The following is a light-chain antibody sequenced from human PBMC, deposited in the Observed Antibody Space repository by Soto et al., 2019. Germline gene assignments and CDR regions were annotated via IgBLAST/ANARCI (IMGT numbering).Light chain of an antibody. CDR1: QSVASY. CDR3: QHLADWPRGS. CDR2: HAS. Sequence: EIVLTQSPDTLSLSPGDTATLSCRASQSVASYLAWYQQKPGQPPRLLMYHASNRAAGIPARFSGSGSGTHFTLTISSLEPDDFAVYYCQHLADWPRGSFGQGTKLEI. J-gene: IGKJ2*01. V-gene: IGKV3-11*01.